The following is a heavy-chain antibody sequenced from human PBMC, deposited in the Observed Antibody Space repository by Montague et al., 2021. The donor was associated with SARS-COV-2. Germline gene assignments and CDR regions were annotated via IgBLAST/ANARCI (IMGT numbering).Heavy chain of an antibody. D-gene: IGHD4-11*01. J-gene: IGHJ4*02. Sequence: SETLSPTCTVSGVSINEYFWTWIRQTPGKGLEWIGYIFFNRGPIHNASLKKRVTISLDTSKSQVSLRLTSVTAADTADYFCVSGRDGSYSHFHFWGQGALVTVSS. CDR1: GVSINEYF. CDR3: VSGRDGSYSHFHF. V-gene: IGHV4-59*01. CDR2: IFFNRGP.